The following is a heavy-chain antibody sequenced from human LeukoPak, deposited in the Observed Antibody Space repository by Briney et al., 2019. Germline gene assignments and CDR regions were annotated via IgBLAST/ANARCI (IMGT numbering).Heavy chain of an antibody. V-gene: IGHV3-33*06. CDR1: GFTFSAYA. Sequence: GGSLRLSCAASGFTFSAYAMHWVRPAPRKGLAWVAIIWYDGTNKYNTDSEKGRFTISRDNSKNSLYLQRNSLRAEDTAVYYCAKKAGNDYGDQNWFDRWGQGTLVTVSS. CDR2: IWYDGTNK. CDR3: AKKAGNDYGDQNWFDR. D-gene: IGHD4-17*01. J-gene: IGHJ5*02.